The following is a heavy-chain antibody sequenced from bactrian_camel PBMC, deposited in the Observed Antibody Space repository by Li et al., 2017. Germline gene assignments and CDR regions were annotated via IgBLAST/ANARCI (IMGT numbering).Heavy chain of an antibody. CDR2: INSRGIIR. CDR3: VMVTYFGY. D-gene: IGHD7*01. V-gene: IGHV3S40*01. J-gene: IGHJ6*01. Sequence: VQLVESGGGLAQPGNSLEISCAASGFPFSSHQMYWVRQAPGKGLEWVSHINSRGIIRHYRDSVKGRFTISRDNAKKTMYLQMSSLKPEDTAQYYCVMVTYFGYWGQGTQVTVS. CDR1: GFPFSSHQ.